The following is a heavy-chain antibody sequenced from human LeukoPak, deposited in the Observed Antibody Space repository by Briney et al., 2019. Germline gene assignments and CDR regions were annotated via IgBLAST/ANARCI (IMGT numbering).Heavy chain of an antibody. CDR3: ALYCSSANCHDAFDI. D-gene: IGHD2-15*01. CDR2: IDKEGNER. J-gene: IGHJ3*02. Sequence: PGGSLRLSCAASGFTFSNYWMSWVRQAPGKGLEWAANIDKEGNERSYVASVKGRFTISRDNAKNSLYLQMNSLGAEDTAMYYCALYCSSANCHDAFDIWGRGTMVTVSS. CDR1: GFTFSNYW. V-gene: IGHV3-7*03.